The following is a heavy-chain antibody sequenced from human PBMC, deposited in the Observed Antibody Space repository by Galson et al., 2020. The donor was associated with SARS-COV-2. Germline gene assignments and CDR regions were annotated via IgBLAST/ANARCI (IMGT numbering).Heavy chain of an antibody. CDR2: IHPGDSDT. CDR1: GYSFTSYW. V-gene: IGHV5-51*01. D-gene: IGHD5-12*01. CDR3: ARPVGDGYNYYFDY. Sequence: KIGESLKISCKGSGYSFTSYWLGWVRKMPGKGLEWKGIIHPGDSDTRHSPPFQGQVTIPADKSISTAYLQWSSLKASDTAMYYCARPVGDGYNYYFDYWGQGTLVTVSS. J-gene: IGHJ4*02.